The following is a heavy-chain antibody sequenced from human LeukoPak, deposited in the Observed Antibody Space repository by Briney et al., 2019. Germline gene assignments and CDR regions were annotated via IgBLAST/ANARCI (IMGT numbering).Heavy chain of an antibody. CDR3: ARLFYDSSSYYSGNAFDI. V-gene: IGHV4-39*07. CDR1: GGSISSSSYY. Sequence: PSETLSLTCTVSGGSISSSSYYWGWIRQPPGKGLEWIGNIYYSGSTYYSPSLKSRVTISVDTSKNQFSLNLSSVTAADTAVYFCARLFYDSSSYYSGNAFDIWGQGTMVTVSS. J-gene: IGHJ3*02. D-gene: IGHD3-22*01. CDR2: IYYSGST.